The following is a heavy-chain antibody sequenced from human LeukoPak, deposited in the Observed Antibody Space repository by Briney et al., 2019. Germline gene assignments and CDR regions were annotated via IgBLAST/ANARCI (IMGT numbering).Heavy chain of an antibody. J-gene: IGHJ4*02. Sequence: SVKVSCKASGGTFSSYASSWVRQAPGQGLERMGGIIPIFGTANYAQKFQGRVTITTDESTSTAYMELSSLRSEDTAVYYCARRSDYGDPFYFDYWGQGTLVTVSS. D-gene: IGHD4-17*01. V-gene: IGHV1-69*05. CDR1: GGTFSSYA. CDR2: IIPIFGTA. CDR3: ARRSDYGDPFYFDY.